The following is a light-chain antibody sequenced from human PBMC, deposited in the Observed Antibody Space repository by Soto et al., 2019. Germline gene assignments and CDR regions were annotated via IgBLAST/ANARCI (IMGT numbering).Light chain of an antibody. Sequence: DIQMTQSPSSLSASVGDRVTITCRASQGIRNDLGWYQQEPGKAPRRLIFAASRLQSGVPSRFSGSGSGTEFTLTISSLQPDDFATYYCQHYNSYSEAFGQGTKVDIK. CDR1: QGIRND. CDR2: AAS. CDR3: QHYNSYSEA. J-gene: IGKJ1*01. V-gene: IGKV1-17*01.